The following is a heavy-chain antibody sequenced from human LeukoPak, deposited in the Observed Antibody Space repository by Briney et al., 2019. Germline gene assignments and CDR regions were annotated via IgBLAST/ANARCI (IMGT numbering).Heavy chain of an antibody. V-gene: IGHV6-1*01. D-gene: IGHD2-2*01. CDR3: ARRLTQYDCFDP. J-gene: IGHJ5*02. CDR2: TYYRSTWYN. Sequence: SQALSLNCAISGDSVSSNSVTWNWIRQSPSRGLEWLDRTYYRSTWYNDYAVSVRGRITVNPDTSKNQFSLHLNSVTPEDTAVYYCARRLTQYDCFDPWGQGILVTVSS. CDR1: GDSVSSNSVT.